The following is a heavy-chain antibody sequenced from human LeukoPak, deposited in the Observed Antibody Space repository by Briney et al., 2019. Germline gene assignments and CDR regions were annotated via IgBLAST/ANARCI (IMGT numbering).Heavy chain of an antibody. J-gene: IGHJ4*02. Sequence: GGSLRLSCAASGSTFSSYGMHWVRQAPGKGLEWVAFIRYDGSNKYYADSVKGRFTISRDNSKNTLYLQMNSLRAEDTAVYYCAKDHGEGRAPRFYFDYWGQGTLVTVSS. CDR3: AKDHGEGRAPRFYFDY. CDR2: IRYDGSNK. V-gene: IGHV3-30*02. CDR1: GSTFSSYG. D-gene: IGHD3-10*01.